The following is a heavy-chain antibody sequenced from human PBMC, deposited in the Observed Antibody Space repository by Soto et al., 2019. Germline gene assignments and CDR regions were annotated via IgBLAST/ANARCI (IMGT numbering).Heavy chain of an antibody. CDR1: GYTFTSYD. CDR2: MNPNSGNT. CDR3: ARVASGSGYDLPKFYHFYMAF. Sequence: GASVKVSCKASGYTFTSYDINWVRQATGQGLEWMGWMNPNSGNTGYAQKFQGRVTMTRNTSISTAYMELSSLRSEGTAVYYCARVASGSGYDLPKFYHFYMAFWGKGSSVTVSS. J-gene: IGHJ6*03. V-gene: IGHV1-8*01. D-gene: IGHD5-12*01.